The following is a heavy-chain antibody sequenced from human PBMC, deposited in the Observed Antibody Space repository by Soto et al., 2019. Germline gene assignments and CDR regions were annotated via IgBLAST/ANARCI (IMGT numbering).Heavy chain of an antibody. Sequence: GGSLRLSCAASGFTFSSYSMNWVRQAPGKGLEWVSYISSSSSTIYYADSVKGRFTISRDNAKNSLYLQMNSLRAEDTAVYYCARVRDGLVAATRGFDWFDPWGQGTLVTVSS. D-gene: IGHD2-15*01. CDR2: ISSSSSTI. CDR1: GFTFSSYS. CDR3: ARVRDGLVAATRGFDWFDP. V-gene: IGHV3-48*01. J-gene: IGHJ5*02.